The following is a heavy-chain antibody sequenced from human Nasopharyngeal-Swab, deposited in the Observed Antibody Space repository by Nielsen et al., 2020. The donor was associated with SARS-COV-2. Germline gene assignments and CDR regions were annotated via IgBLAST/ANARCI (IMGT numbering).Heavy chain of an antibody. CDR2: IYYSGSA. J-gene: IGHJ3*02. CDR1: GGSISSSSYY. CDR3: ARFRGWDCSGGSCELDDAFDI. V-gene: IGHV4-39*01. D-gene: IGHD2-15*01. Sequence: SETLSLTCTVSGGSISSSSYYWGWIRQPPGKGLEWIGSIYYSGSAYYNPSLKSRVTISVDTSKNQFSLKLSSVTAADTAVYYCARFRGWDCSGGSCELDDAFDIWGQGTMVTVSS.